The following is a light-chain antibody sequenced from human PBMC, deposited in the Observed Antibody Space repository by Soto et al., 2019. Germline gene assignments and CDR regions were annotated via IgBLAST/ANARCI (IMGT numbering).Light chain of an antibody. Sequence: DIQMTQSPSTLSASVGDRVTITCRASQSISSWLAWYQQKPGKALKLMIYGASTLQSGVPSRFSGSGSGTEFTLTISSLQPEDFATYYCLQHNTYPRTFGQGTKVDI. J-gene: IGKJ1*01. V-gene: IGKV1-5*01. CDR2: GAS. CDR3: LQHNTYPRT. CDR1: QSISSW.